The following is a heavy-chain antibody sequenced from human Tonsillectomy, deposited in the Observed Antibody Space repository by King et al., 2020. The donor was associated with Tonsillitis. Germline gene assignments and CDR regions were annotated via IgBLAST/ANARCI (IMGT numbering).Heavy chain of an antibody. V-gene: IGHV3-30*01. CDR1: GFTFSSYA. CDR3: ARVGGTMVVRLVDY. D-gene: IGHD3-22*01. J-gene: IGHJ4*02. CDR2: ISYDGSNK. Sequence: VQLVESGGGVVQPGRSLRLSCAASGFTFSSYAMHWVRQAPGKGLEWVAIISYDGSNKNYADSVKGRFTISRDNSKKTLYLQMNSLRAEDTAVYYCARVGGTMVVRLVDYWGQGTLVTVSS.